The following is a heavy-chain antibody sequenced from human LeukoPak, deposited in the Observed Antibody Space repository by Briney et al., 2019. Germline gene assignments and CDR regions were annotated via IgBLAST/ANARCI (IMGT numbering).Heavy chain of an antibody. J-gene: IGHJ3*02. D-gene: IGHD2-15*01. CDR1: GGSISSYY. CDR3: ASGWVQRVVAATGIAFDI. V-gene: IGHV4-59*01. Sequence: SETLPLTCTVSGGSISSYYWSWIRQPPGKGLEWIWYINYSGGTNYNPSLKSRVTISVDTPKNQFSLKLSSVTAADTAVYYCASGWVQRVVAATGIAFDIWGQGTMVTVSS. CDR2: INYSGGT.